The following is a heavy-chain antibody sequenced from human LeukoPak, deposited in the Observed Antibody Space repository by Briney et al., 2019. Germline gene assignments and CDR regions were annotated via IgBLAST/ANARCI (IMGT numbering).Heavy chain of an antibody. CDR3: ARAEIVVVPAAPADYYYYYGMDV. D-gene: IGHD2-2*01. Sequence: ASVKVSCKASGGTFSSYAISWVRQAPGQGLEWMGRIIPILGIANYAQKFQGRVTITADKSTSTAYMELSSLRSEDTAVYYCARAEIVVVPAAPADYYYYYGMDVWGQGTTVTVSS. J-gene: IGHJ6*02. CDR2: IIPILGIA. V-gene: IGHV1-69*04. CDR1: GGTFSSYA.